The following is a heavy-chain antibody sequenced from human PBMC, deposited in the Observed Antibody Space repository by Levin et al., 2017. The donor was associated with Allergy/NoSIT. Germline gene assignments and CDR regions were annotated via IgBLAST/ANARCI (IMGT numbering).Heavy chain of an antibody. V-gene: IGHV1-8*01. CDR1: GYTFTSYD. CDR2: MNPNSGNT. D-gene: IGHD1-26*01. Sequence: ASVKVSCKASGYTFTSYDINWVRQATGQGLEWMGWMNPNSGNTGYAQKFQGRVTMTRNTSISTAYMELSSLRSEDTAVYYCARGAVGATTRRWFDPWGQGTLVTVSS. J-gene: IGHJ5*02. CDR3: ARGAVGATTRRWFDP.